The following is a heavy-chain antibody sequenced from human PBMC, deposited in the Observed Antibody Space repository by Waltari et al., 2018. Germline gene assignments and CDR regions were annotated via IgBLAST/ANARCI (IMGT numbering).Heavy chain of an antibody. J-gene: IGHJ6*02. V-gene: IGHV4-59*01. D-gene: IGHD3-10*01. CDR3: ARGRGDYYYGMDV. CDR2: IYNSGSI. CDR1: GDSIRSYY. Sequence: QVQLQESGPGLVKPSETLSLTCPVPGDSIRSYYWTWIRQPPGKGLEWIGYIYNSGSINYNPSLQSRVTMSLDTSKNQFSLKLSSVTAADTAMYYCARGRGDYYYGMDVWGQGTTVTVSS.